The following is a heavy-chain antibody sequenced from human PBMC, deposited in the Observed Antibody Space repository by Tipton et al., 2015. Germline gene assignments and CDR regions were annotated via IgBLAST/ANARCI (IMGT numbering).Heavy chain of an antibody. CDR3: ARRIAAAHADY. V-gene: IGHV4-39*01. J-gene: IGHJ4*02. Sequence: TLSLTCTVSGGSISSRNYDWGWIRQPPGMGLEWIGTIYNRRSTFYNPSLKSRVTISVDTSKNQFSLKLSSVTAADTAVYYCARRIAAAHADYWGQGTLVTVSS. CDR2: IYNRRST. D-gene: IGHD6-13*01. CDR1: GGSISSRNYD.